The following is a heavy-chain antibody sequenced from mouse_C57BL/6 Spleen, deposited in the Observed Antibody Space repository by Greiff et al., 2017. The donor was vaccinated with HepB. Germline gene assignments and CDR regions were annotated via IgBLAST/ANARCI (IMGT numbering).Heavy chain of an antibody. J-gene: IGHJ4*01. D-gene: IGHD2-4*01. CDR3: AREGEYDYDGGYYYAMDY. Sequence: VQLQQSGAELVRPGASVKLSCKASGYTFTDYYINWVKQRPGQGLEWIARIYPGSGNTYYNEKFKGKATLTAEKSSSTAYMQLSSLTSEDSAVYFCAREGEYDYDGGYYYAMDYWGQGTSVTVSS. CDR1: GYTFTDYY. CDR2: IYPGSGNT. V-gene: IGHV1-76*01.